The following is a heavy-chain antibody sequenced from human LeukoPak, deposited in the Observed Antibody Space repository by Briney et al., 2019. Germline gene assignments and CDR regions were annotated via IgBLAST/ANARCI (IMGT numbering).Heavy chain of an antibody. Sequence: GGSLRLSCAASGISFRSYGMHWVRQAPGKGLEWVTFIWYDASNKYYADSVKGRFTISRGNSKNTLYLQMNSLRAEDTAVYYCARDLGWSSPGDYWGQGTLVIVSS. CDR3: ARDLGWSSPGDY. J-gene: IGHJ4*02. CDR2: IWYDASNK. CDR1: GISFRSYG. D-gene: IGHD7-27*01. V-gene: IGHV3-30*02.